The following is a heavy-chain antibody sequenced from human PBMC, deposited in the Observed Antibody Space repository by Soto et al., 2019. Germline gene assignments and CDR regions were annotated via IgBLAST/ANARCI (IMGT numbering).Heavy chain of an antibody. J-gene: IGHJ4*02. CDR3: ARTAQSYDSSFFDY. V-gene: IGHV4-59*01. CDR2: IYYSGST. CDR1: GGSISSYY. D-gene: IGHD3-22*01. Sequence: SETLSLTCTVSGGSISSYYWSWIRQPPGKGLEWIGYIYYSGSTNYNPSLKSRVTISVDTSKNQFSLKLSSVTAADTAVYYCARTAQSYDSSFFDYWGQGTLVTVSS.